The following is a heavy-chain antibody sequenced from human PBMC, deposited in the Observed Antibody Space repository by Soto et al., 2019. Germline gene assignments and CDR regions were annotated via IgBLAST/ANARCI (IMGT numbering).Heavy chain of an antibody. D-gene: IGHD4-17*01. V-gene: IGHV3-15*07. CDR3: TTDSLRWQIQFAI. CDR2: IKSKTDGGTT. CDR1: GFSFSKAW. Sequence: GGSLRLSCTASGFSFSKAWMNWVRQAPGKGLEWVGRIKSKTDGGTTDYAAPVRGRFTISRDDSENTVYVQMNSLETEDTAVYYCTTDSLRWQIQFAIWGQGTMVTVSS. J-gene: IGHJ3*02.